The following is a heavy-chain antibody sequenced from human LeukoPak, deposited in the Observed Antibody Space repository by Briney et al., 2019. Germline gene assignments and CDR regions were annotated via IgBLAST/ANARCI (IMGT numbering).Heavy chain of an antibody. V-gene: IGHV3-33*06. CDR3: AKDLGGSPF. J-gene: IGHJ4*02. Sequence: LEWGALIWYDGSNKYYADSVKGRFTISRDNSKNTLFLQMNSLRAEDTAMYYCAKDLGGSPFWGQGTLVTVSS. D-gene: IGHD1-26*01. CDR2: IWYDGSNK.